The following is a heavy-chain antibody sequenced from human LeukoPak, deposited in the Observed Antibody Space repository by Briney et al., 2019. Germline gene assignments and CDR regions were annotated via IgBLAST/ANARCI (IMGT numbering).Heavy chain of an antibody. CDR2: ISGSGGST. V-gene: IGHV3-23*01. CDR3: AKGRDIVVVVAADRIYFDY. Sequence: GGSLRLSCAASGFTFNTYAMSWVRQAPGKGLEWVSAISGSGGSTYYADSVKGRFTISRDNSKNTLYLQMNSLRAEDTAVYYCAKGRDIVVVVAADRIYFDYWGQGTLVTVSS. J-gene: IGHJ4*02. D-gene: IGHD2-15*01. CDR1: GFTFNTYA.